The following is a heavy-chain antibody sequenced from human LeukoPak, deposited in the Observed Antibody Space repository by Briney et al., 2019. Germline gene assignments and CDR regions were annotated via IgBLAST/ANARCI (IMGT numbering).Heavy chain of an antibody. CDR1: GGSISSYY. D-gene: IGHD1-26*01. J-gene: IGHJ4*02. V-gene: IGHV4-59*12. CDR2: IYYSGST. CDR3: ARVGGGGSYRNIDY. Sequence: SETLSLTCTVSGGSISSYYWSWIRQPPGKGLEWIGYIYYSGSTNYNPSLKSRVTISVDRSKNQFSLKLSSVTAADTAVYYCARVGGGGSYRNIDYWGQGTLVTVSS.